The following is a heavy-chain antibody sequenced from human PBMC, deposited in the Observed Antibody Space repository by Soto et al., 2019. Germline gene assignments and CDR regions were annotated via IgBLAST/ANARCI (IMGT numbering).Heavy chain of an antibody. CDR2: IKSKTDGGTT. D-gene: IGHD6-19*01. J-gene: IGHJ4*02. CDR3: TCRKDSSGDFDY. Sequence: GGSLRLSCAASGFTFSNAWMSWVRQAPGKGLEWVGRIKSKTDGGTTDYAAPVKGRFTISRDDSKNTLYLQMNSLKTEDTAVYYCTCRKDSSGDFDYWGQGTLVTVSS. CDR1: GFTFSNAW. V-gene: IGHV3-15*05.